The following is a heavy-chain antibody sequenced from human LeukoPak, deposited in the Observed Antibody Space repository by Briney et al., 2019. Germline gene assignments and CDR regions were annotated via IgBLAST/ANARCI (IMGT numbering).Heavy chain of an antibody. V-gene: IGHV4-39*07. Sequence: SETLSLTCAVSGGSISSSSYYWGWIRQPPGKGLEWIGRIYTSGSTNYNPSLKSRVTISVDTSKNQFSLKLSSVTAADTAVYYCARDFWSGYHGNYYYYYYMDVWGKGTTVTVSS. J-gene: IGHJ6*03. D-gene: IGHD3-3*01. CDR2: IYTSGST. CDR1: GGSISSSSYY. CDR3: ARDFWSGYHGNYYYYYYMDV.